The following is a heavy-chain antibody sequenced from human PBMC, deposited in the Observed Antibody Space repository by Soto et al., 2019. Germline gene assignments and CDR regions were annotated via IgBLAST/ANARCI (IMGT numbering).Heavy chain of an antibody. D-gene: IGHD3-10*01. CDR3: ATGRGGGGY. CDR2: IYSGGYT. Sequence: EVQLVESGGGLIQPGGSLRLSCAVSGFTVSNNYMSWVRQAPGKGLEGVSVIYSGGYTAYGDSVKGRFTISRDNSKNTLYLQKKSLGAHESGVFYWATGRGGGGYWGQGTLVTVSS. CDR1: GFTVSNNY. J-gene: IGHJ4*02. V-gene: IGHV3-53*01.